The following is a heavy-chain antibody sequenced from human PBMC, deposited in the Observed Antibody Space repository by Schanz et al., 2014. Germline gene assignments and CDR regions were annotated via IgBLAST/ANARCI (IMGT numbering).Heavy chain of an antibody. CDR1: GFTFSSYA. CDR2: ITRSGGGT. V-gene: IGHV3-64D*06. D-gene: IGHD2-2*01. CDR3: AKDSTHIDIVLVPTAIDY. J-gene: IGHJ4*02. Sequence: EVQLVESGGYLVQPGGSLRLSCSASGFTFSSYAMHWVRQASGKGLEYVSAITRSGGGTYYSDSVKGRFTISRDNSKNTLYQQMSSLRHEDSAVYYCAKDSTHIDIVLVPTAIDYWGQGTLVTVSS.